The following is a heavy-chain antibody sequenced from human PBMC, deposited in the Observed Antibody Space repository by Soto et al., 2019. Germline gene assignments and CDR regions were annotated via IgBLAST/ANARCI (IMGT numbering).Heavy chain of an antibody. V-gene: IGHV5-10-1*01. CDR3: ARQIYDSDTGPNFQYYFDS. J-gene: IGHJ4*02. CDR1: GYSFAGYW. Sequence: GESLKISCKGSGYSFAGYWITWVRQKPGKGLEWMGRIDPSDSQTYYSPSFRGHVTISVTKSITTVFLQWSSLRASDTAMYYCARQIYDSDTGPNFQYYFDSWGQGTLVTVPS. D-gene: IGHD3-22*01. CDR2: IDPSDSQT.